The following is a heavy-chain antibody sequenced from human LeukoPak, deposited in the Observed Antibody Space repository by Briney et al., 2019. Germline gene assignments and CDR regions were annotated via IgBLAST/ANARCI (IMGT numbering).Heavy chain of an antibody. J-gene: IGHJ4*02. CDR1: GGSISSYY. D-gene: IGHD2/OR15-2a*01. V-gene: IGHV4-59*08. CDR3: AGHHPRNTVDF. CDR2: ISDIGSI. Sequence: SESLSLTCTVSGGSISSYYWSWMRQPPGKGLEWIAYISDIGSINYNPSLKSRVTISLDTSKNQFSLKLSSVTAADTAVYYCAGHHPRNTVDFWGQGTLVTVSS.